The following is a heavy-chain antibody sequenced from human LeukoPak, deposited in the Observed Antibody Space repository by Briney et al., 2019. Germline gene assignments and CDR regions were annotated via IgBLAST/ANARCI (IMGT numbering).Heavy chain of an antibody. CDR2: IYHSGST. CDR1: GYSISSGYY. D-gene: IGHD3-3*01. Sequence: SETLSLTCTVSGYSISSGYYWGWIRQPPGKGLEWIGSIYHSGSTYYNPSLKSRVTISVDTSKNQFSLKLSSVTAADTAVYYCARASGYDFWSGYRGYYFDYWGQGTLVTVSS. V-gene: IGHV4-38-2*02. CDR3: ARASGYDFWSGYRGYYFDY. J-gene: IGHJ4*02.